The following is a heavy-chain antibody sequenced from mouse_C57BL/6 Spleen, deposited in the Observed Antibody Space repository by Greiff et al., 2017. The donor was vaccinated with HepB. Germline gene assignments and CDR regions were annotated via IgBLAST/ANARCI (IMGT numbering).Heavy chain of an antibody. CDR3: ASDDGYYADYYAMDY. J-gene: IGHJ4*01. D-gene: IGHD2-3*01. CDR1: GFTFSDYG. CDR2: ISSGSSTI. V-gene: IGHV5-17*01. Sequence: EVMLVESGGGLVKPGGSLKLSCAASGFTFSDYGMHWVRQAPEKGLEWVAYISSGSSTIYYADTVKGRFTISRDNAKNTLFLQMTSLRSEDTAMYYCASDDGYYADYYAMDYWGQGTSVTVSS.